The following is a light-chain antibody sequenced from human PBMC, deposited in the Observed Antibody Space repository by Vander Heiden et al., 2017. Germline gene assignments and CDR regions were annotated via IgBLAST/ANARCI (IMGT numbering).Light chain of an antibody. J-gene: IGKJ2*01. CDR2: KVS. CDR3: MQGTHWPYT. Sequence: DAVMTQSPLSLPVTLGQPASISCRSSQSLLYSDGNTYLNWFHQRPGQSPMRLIYKVSNRDSGVPDRFSGSVSGTDFILRISRVEAEDVGVYYCMQGTHWPYTFGQGTNLEIK. V-gene: IGKV2-30*01. CDR1: QSLLYSDGNTY.